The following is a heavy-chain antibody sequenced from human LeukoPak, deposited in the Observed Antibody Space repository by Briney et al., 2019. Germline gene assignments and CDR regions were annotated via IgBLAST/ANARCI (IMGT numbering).Heavy chain of an antibody. V-gene: IGHV3-30*18. Sequence: PGGSLRLSCAASGFTFSSYGMHWARQAPGKGLEWVAVISYDGSNKYYADSVKGRFTISRDNSKNTLYLQMNSLRAEDTAVYYCAKGIAAAGYFDYWGQGTLVTVSS. CDR3: AKGIAAAGYFDY. D-gene: IGHD6-13*01. CDR2: ISYDGSNK. J-gene: IGHJ4*02. CDR1: GFTFSSYG.